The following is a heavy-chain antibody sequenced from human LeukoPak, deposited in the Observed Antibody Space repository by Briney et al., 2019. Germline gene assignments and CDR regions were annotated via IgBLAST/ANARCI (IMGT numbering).Heavy chain of an antibody. Sequence: SETLSLTCTVSGGSISSYYWSWIRQPPGKGLEWIGYIYYSGSTNYNPSLKSRVTISVDTSKNQFSLQLNSVTPEDTAVYYCARGTRSGSPHGDAFDIWGQGTMVTVSS. V-gene: IGHV4-59*12. CDR1: GGSISSYY. CDR2: IYYSGST. D-gene: IGHD1-26*01. CDR3: ARGTRSGSPHGDAFDI. J-gene: IGHJ3*02.